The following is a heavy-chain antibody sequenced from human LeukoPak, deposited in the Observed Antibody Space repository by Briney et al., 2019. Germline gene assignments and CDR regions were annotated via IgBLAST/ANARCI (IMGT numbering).Heavy chain of an antibody. CDR1: GGSFSGYY. CDR2: INHSGST. CDR3: ARQKTYYSPFDY. D-gene: IGHD3-10*01. Sequence: SETLSLTCAVYGGSFSGYYWSWIRQPPGKGLEWIGEINHSGSTNYNPSLKSRVTISVDTSKNQFSLKLSSVTAADTAVYYCARQKTYYSPFDYWGQGTLVSVSS. J-gene: IGHJ4*02. V-gene: IGHV4-34*01.